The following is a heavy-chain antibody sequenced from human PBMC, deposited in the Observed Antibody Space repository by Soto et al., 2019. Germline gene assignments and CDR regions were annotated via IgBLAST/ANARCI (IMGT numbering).Heavy chain of an antibody. V-gene: IGHV4-61*01. CDR1: GGSVRSGNPF. CDR3: ARGGEPLGYYGLDV. CDR2: MYYTGVT. Sequence: SETLSLTCSVSGGSVRSGNPFWNWIRQPPGRGLEWLGYMYYTGVTNYNPSLKSRVSMSVDTSKDQFSLNLTSLTAADTAVYYCARGGEPLGYYGLDVWGQGTTVTVSS. J-gene: IGHJ6*02.